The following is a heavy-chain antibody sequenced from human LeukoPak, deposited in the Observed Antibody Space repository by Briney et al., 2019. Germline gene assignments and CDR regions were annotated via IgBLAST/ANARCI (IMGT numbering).Heavy chain of an antibody. CDR3: VRSPGGDFDH. CDR1: GFTFSSFW. V-gene: IGHV3-74*01. Sequence: GGSLRLSCAASGFTFSSFWMHWVRQAPGKGLVWVSRIDYDGTTTAYADSVKGRFTISRDNAKNTLFLQLNSLRVEDTAVYFCVRSPGGDFDHWGQGNLVTVSS. J-gene: IGHJ4*02. CDR2: IDYDGTTT. D-gene: IGHD3-10*01.